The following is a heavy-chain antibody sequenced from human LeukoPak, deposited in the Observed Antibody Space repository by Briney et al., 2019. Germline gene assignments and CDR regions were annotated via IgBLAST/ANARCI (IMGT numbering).Heavy chain of an antibody. J-gene: IGHJ4*02. CDR1: GFSFSSYS. Sequence: GGSLRLCCAGSGFSFSSYSMNWVRQAPGKGLEWVSSSSSSSSYIYYADSVKGRFTISRDNAKNSLYLQINSLRAEDTAVYYCARVGSYLEDYWGQGTLVTVSS. D-gene: IGHD1-26*01. CDR2: SSSSSSYI. V-gene: IGHV3-21*01. CDR3: ARVGSYLEDY.